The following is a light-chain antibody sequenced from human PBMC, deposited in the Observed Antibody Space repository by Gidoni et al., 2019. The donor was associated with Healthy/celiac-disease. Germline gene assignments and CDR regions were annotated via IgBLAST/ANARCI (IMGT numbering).Light chain of an antibody. CDR2: AAS. V-gene: IGKV1-39*01. CDR3: QQSYSWVT. CDR1: QSISSY. J-gene: IGKJ3*01. Sequence: DIQMTQSPSSLSASVGDRVTITCRASQSISSYLNWYQQKPGKAPKLLIYAASSLQSGVPSRFSGSGSGTYFTLTISSLQPEDFASYYCQQSYSWVTFXPXTKVDIK.